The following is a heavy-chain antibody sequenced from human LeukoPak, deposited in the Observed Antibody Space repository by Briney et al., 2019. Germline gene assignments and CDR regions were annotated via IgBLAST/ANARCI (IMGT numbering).Heavy chain of an antibody. CDR1: GFTFSSYA. Sequence: PGGSLRLSCAASGFTFSSYAMNWVRQTPGKGLEWVSAISGRGGRTYYADSVKGRFTISRDNSKNTLYLQMNSLRAEDTAVYYCANGITMIVVPGPDAFDIWGQRTMVTVSS. D-gene: IGHD3-22*01. CDR2: ISGRGGRT. CDR3: ANGITMIVVPGPDAFDI. J-gene: IGHJ3*02. V-gene: IGHV3-23*01.